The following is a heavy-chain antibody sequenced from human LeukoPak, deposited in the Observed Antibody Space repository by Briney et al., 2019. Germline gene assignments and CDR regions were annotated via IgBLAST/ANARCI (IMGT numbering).Heavy chain of an antibody. CDR3: ARGHTAIVGKIDY. J-gene: IGHJ4*02. V-gene: IGHV3-30*04. Sequence: PGRSLRLSCAASGFTFSSYAMHWVRQAPGKGLEGVAVISFNGSIKYYADSVKGRFTISGDNSKNTLYLQMNSLRAEDTAVYYCARGHTAIVGKIDYWGQGTLVTVSS. D-gene: IGHD5-18*01. CDR2: ISFNGSIK. CDR1: GFTFSSYA.